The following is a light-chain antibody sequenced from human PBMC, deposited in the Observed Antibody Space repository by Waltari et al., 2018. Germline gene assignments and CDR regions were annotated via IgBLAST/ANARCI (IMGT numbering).Light chain of an antibody. CDR1: QGISSS. J-gene: IGKJ2*01. CDR3: QQVHDYPYT. Sequence: IQLTQSPSSLSASVGDRVTITCRASQGISSSVAWYQQKPGKAPKLLIYSASSLQSGFPSRFGGSGSGTDFTLTIASLQPEDFATYYCQQVHDYPYTFGQGTRLEI. CDR2: SAS. V-gene: IGKV1-9*01.